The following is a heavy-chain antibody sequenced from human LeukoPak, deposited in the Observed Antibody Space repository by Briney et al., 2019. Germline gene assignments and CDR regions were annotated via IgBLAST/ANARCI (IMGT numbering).Heavy chain of an antibody. Sequence: GGSLRLSCAASGFTFSSYSMSWVRQAPGKGLEWVSSISSSSSYIYYADSVKGRFTISRDNAKNSLYLQMNSLRAEDTAVYYCARDRHYDSSGYTGGVHYWGQGTLVTVSS. V-gene: IGHV3-21*01. D-gene: IGHD3-22*01. CDR1: GFTFSSYS. CDR2: ISSSSSYI. CDR3: ARDRHYDSSGYTGGVHY. J-gene: IGHJ4*02.